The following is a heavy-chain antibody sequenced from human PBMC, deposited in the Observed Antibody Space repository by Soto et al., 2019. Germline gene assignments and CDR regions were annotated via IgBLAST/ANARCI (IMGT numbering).Heavy chain of an antibody. J-gene: IGHJ4*02. Sequence: GGSLRLSCAASGFTFSSYSMNWFRQAPGKGLEWVSYISSGSSTIYYADSVKGRFTISRDNAKNSLYLQMNSLRAEDTAVYYCARDSSSWYRAVYWGQGTLVTVST. CDR1: GFTFSSYS. D-gene: IGHD6-13*01. CDR3: ARDSSSWYRAVY. CDR2: ISSGSSTI. V-gene: IGHV3-48*01.